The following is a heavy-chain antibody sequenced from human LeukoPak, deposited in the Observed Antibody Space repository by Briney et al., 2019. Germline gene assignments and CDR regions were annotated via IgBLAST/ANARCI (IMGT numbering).Heavy chain of an antibody. V-gene: IGHV4-59*12. CDR3: AREGGYSYGDAPLHFDY. J-gene: IGHJ4*02. CDR2: IYYSGST. D-gene: IGHD5-18*01. Sequence: SETLSLTCTVSGGSISSYYWSWIRQPPGKGLEWIGYIYYSGSTNYNPSLKSRVSILVDTSKNQFSLKLSSATAADTAVYYCAREGGYSYGDAPLHFDYWGQGTLVIVSS. CDR1: GGSISSYY.